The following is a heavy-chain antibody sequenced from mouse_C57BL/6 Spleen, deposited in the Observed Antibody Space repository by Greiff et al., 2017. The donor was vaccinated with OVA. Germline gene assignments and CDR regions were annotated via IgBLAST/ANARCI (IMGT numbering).Heavy chain of an antibody. CDR3: ASDGKGYFDD. D-gene: IGHD2-1*01. CDR1: GYTFTSYW. J-gene: IGHJ1*03. Sequence: VQLQQSGAELVKPGASVKLSCKASGYTFTSYWITWVKQRPGQGLEWIGVIYPSSGSTNYNEKFKSKATLTVDTSSSTAYMQLSSLTSEDAAVYYCASDGKGYFDDWGKGTTVTVSS. V-gene: IGHV1-55*01. CDR2: IYPSSGST.